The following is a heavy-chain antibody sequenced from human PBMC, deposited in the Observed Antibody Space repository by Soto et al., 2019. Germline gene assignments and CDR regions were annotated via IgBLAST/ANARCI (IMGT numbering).Heavy chain of an antibody. J-gene: IGHJ3*02. CDR1: GGSFSGYY. Sequence: SETLSLTCAVYGGSFSGYYWSWIRQPPGKGLEWIGEINHSGSTNYNPSLKSRVTISVDTAKNQFSLKLSSVTAADTAVYYCARGGNWNDFDIWGQGTMVTVSS. D-gene: IGHD1-20*01. CDR2: INHSGST. V-gene: IGHV4-34*01. CDR3: ARGGNWNDFDI.